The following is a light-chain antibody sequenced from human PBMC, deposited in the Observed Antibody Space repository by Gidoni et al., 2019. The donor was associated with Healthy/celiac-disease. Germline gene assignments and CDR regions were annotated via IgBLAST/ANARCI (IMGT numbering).Light chain of an antibody. V-gene: IGLV2-14*01. CDR1: SSDVGRYNY. J-gene: IGLJ2*01. Sequence: SPLTHPASSFWSPRQSITISCTGTSSDVGRYNYVSWYQQHPAKAPKLMIYDVSNRPSGVSNRFSGSKTSNTASLTIARLQAEDEADYYCSSYTSSSTLVFGGGTKLTVL. CDR2: DVS. CDR3: SSYTSSSTLV.